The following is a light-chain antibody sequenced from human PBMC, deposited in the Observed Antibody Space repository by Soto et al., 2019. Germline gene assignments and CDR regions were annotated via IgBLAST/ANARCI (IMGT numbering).Light chain of an antibody. CDR2: DAS. CDR1: QSVSTY. V-gene: IGKV3-11*01. CDR3: QQRTTWPPALT. Sequence: EIVLTQSPATLSLSPEERATLSCRASQSVSTYLAWYQQKPGQAPRLLIYDASNRATGIPARFSGSGSGTDFTLTISSLEAEDFAVYYCQQRTTWPPALTFGGGTKVEIK. J-gene: IGKJ4*01.